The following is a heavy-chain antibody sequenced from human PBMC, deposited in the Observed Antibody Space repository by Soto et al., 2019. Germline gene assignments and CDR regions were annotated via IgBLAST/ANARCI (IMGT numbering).Heavy chain of an antibody. J-gene: IGHJ4*02. CDR3: ARLQYYFDY. V-gene: IGHV4-59*01. CDR2: IYYSGST. CDR1: GGSISSYY. Sequence: QVQLQESGPGLVKPSETLSLTCTVSGGSISSYYWSWIRQPPGKGLEWIGYIYYSGSTNYNPSLKSRVTISVETSKNQFSLKLSSVTAADTAVYYCARLQYYFDYWGQGTLVTVSS.